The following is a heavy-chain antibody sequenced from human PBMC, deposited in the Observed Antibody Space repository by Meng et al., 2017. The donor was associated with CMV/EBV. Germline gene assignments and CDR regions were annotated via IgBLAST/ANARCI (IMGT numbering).Heavy chain of an antibody. CDR1: GFTFSSYS. D-gene: IGHD2-2*02. J-gene: IGHJ4*02. Sequence: GESLKISYAASGFTFSSYSMNWVRQAPGKGLEWVSSISSSSSYIYYADSVKGRFTISRDNAKNSLYLQMNSLRAEDTAVYYCAAYCSSTSCYIWGQGTLVTVSS. CDR3: AAYCSSTSCYI. V-gene: IGHV3-21*01. CDR2: ISSSSSYI.